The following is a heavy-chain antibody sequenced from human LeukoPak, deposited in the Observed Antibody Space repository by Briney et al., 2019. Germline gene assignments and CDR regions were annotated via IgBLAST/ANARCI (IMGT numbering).Heavy chain of an antibody. D-gene: IGHD3-22*01. J-gene: IGHJ4*02. CDR1: GGTFSSYA. V-gene: IGHV1-69*05. CDR2: IIPIFGTA. CDR3: ARDTELFTMIVVVSIDY. Sequence: ASVKVSCKASGGTFSSYAISWVRQAPGQGLEWMGGIIPIFGTANYAQKFQGRVTITTDESMSTAYMELSSLRSEDTAVYYCARDTELFTMIVVVSIDYWGQGTLVTVSS.